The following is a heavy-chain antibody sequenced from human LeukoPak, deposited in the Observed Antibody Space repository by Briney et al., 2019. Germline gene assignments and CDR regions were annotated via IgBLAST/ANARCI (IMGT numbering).Heavy chain of an antibody. CDR2: ISYDGSNK. CDR1: AFTFSSYS. J-gene: IGHJ4*02. Sequence: GGSLRLSCAASAFTFSSYSMHWVRQAPGKGLEWVAVISYDGSNKDYADSVKGRFTISRDNSKNTLYLQMNSLRAEDTAVYYCATSIVVTPPGADYWGQGTLVTVSS. CDR3: ATSIVVTPPGADY. V-gene: IGHV3-30*08. D-gene: IGHD3-22*01.